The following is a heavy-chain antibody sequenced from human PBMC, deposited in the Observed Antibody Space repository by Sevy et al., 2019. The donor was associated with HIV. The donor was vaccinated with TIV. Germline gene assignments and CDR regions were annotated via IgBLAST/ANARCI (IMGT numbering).Heavy chain of an antibody. CDR2: ISGSSAYT. V-gene: IGHV3-23*01. CDR1: GFAFSNFA. D-gene: IGHD3-10*01. Sequence: GGSLRLSCAASGFAFSNFAISWVRQAPGKGLEWVSLISGSSAYTYYADSVKGRFTISRDNSKKTLYLQMNSLRVEDTALYYCARGINFYGWGREVHSYMDVWGKGTTVTVSS. CDR3: ARGINFYGWGREVHSYMDV. J-gene: IGHJ6*03.